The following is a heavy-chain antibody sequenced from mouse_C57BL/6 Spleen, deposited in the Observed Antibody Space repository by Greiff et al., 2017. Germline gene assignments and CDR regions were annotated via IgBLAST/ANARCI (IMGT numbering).Heavy chain of an antibody. J-gene: IGHJ1*03. Sequence: EVQRVESGGGLVKPGGSLKLSCAASGFTFSSYAMSWVRQTPEKRLEWVAIISAGGSYTYYPDNVKGRFTISRDNAKNNLYLQMSHLKSEDTAMYYCARDDYDEYFDVWGTGTTVTVSS. V-gene: IGHV5-4*01. CDR3: ARDDYDEYFDV. CDR1: GFTFSSYA. D-gene: IGHD2-4*01. CDR2: ISAGGSYT.